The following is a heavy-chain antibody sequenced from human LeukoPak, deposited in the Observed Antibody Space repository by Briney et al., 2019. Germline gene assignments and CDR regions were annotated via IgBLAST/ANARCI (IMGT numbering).Heavy chain of an antibody. J-gene: IGHJ6*03. CDR3: ARGQGYESYYYMDV. D-gene: IGHD2-2*01. Sequence: PGGSLRLSCAASGFTFNIYAMHWVRQAPGKGLEWVAFIRYDGSNKYYADSVKGRFTISRDNSNNTVYLQMNNLRPEDTAVFYCARGQGYESYYYMDVWGKGTTVSVSS. CDR1: GFTFNIYA. CDR2: IRYDGSNK. V-gene: IGHV3-30*02.